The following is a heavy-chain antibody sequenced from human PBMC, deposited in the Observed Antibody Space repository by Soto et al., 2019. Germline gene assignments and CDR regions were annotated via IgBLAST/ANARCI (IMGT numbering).Heavy chain of an antibody. CDR3: AKAPGGWNDQGAFDI. CDR2: ISWNSGSM. J-gene: IGHJ3*02. V-gene: IGHV3-9*01. D-gene: IGHD1-1*01. Sequence: EVQLVESGGGLVQPGRSLRLSCAASGFTFDDYAMHWVRQAPGKGLEWVSGISWNSGSMGYADSVKGRFTISRDNAKNSLYLPMNSLRAEDTALYYCAKAPGGWNDQGAFDIWGQGTMVTVSP. CDR1: GFTFDDYA.